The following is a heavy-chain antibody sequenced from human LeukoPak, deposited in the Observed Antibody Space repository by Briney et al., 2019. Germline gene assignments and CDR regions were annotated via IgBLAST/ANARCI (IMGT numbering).Heavy chain of an antibody. J-gene: IGHJ4*02. Sequence: SETLSLTCAVYGGSFSGYYWSWIRQPPGKGLEWIGEINHSGSTNYNPSLKSRVTISVDTSKNQFSLKLSSVTAADTAVYYCARYPYDFWSARGDYFDYWGQGTLVTVSS. CDR2: INHSGST. CDR1: GGSFSGYY. V-gene: IGHV4-34*01. CDR3: ARYPYDFWSARGDYFDY. D-gene: IGHD3-3*01.